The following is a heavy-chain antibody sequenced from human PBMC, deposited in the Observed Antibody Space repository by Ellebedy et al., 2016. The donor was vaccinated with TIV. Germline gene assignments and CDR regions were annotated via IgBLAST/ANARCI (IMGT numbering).Heavy chain of an antibody. V-gene: IGHV3-48*04. CDR2: ISTGSSTI. Sequence: PGGSLRLSCAVSGFTFSAYSMNWVRQAPGKGLVWVSYISTGSSTIYYADSVKGRFTISRDNAKNSLYLQMNSLRAEDTAVYYCARDASVYGDSVYWYFDLWGRGTLVGVSS. J-gene: IGHJ2*01. D-gene: IGHD4-17*01. CDR3: ARDASVYGDSVYWYFDL. CDR1: GFTFSAYS.